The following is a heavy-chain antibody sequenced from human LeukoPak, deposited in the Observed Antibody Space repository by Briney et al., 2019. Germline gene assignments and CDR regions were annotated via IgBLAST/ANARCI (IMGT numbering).Heavy chain of an antibody. Sequence: GGSLRLSCAASGFTLSSYAMSWVRQAPGKGLEWVSSISASGGATYYADSVRGRFTISRDNSKSTLYVHMNSLRADDTAVYYCARGISAWHFDLWGQGTLVTVSS. D-gene: IGHD6-19*01. J-gene: IGHJ4*02. CDR1: GFTLSSYA. V-gene: IGHV3-23*01. CDR2: ISASGGAT. CDR3: ARGISAWHFDL.